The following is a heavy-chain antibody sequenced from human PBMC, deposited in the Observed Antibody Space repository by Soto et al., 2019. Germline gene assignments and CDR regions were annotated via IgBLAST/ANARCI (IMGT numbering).Heavy chain of an antibody. CDR1: GLTFNRYW. D-gene: IGHD2-15*01. CDR3: AREFCSGGNCYTYYFDP. CDR2: INTDGSNT. Sequence: PGGSLRLSCAASGLTFNRYWMHWVRHAPGKGLVWVSHINTDGSNTNYADSVKGRFTIPRDNAKSTLFLQMNSLRDEDTAVYYCAREFCSGGNCYTYYFDPWGQGIPVTVSS. V-gene: IGHV3-74*01. J-gene: IGHJ5*02.